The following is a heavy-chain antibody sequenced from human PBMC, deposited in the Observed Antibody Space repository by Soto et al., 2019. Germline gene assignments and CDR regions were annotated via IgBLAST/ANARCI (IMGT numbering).Heavy chain of an antibody. D-gene: IGHD3-22*01. J-gene: IGHJ4*02. V-gene: IGHV1-24*01. Sequence: ASVKVFCKVSGYTLTELSMHWVRQAPGKGLEWMGGFDPEDGETIYAQKFQGRVTMTEDTSTDTAYMELSSLRSEDTAVYYCATDAGKTYYDSSGYYYASFDYWGQGTLVTVSS. CDR1: GYTLTELS. CDR2: FDPEDGET. CDR3: ATDAGKTYYDSSGYYYASFDY.